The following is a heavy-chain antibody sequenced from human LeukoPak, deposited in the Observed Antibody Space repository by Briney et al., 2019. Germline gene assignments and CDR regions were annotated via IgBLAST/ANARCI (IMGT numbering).Heavy chain of an antibody. Sequence: SETLSLTCTVSAGSISGSYWNWIRQPPGKGLEWIGNIYYSGRTNYNPSLKSRVTISVDTSKNQVSLKLTSVTAADTAVYYCARHSGTYMDYWGQGTLVTVSS. J-gene: IGHJ4*02. CDR2: IYYSGRT. V-gene: IGHV4-59*08. D-gene: IGHD1-26*01. CDR3: ARHSGTYMDY. CDR1: AGSISGSY.